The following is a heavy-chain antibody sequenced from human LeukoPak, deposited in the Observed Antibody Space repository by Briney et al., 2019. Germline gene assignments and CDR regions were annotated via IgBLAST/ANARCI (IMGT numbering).Heavy chain of an antibody. J-gene: IGHJ6*02. D-gene: IGHD6-19*01. CDR2: MWFDGTKK. Sequence: PGGSLRHSCAASGFTFSSYGMHWVRQAPGKGLEWVAVMWFDGTKKYYADSVKGRFTISRDNSKNTLFLQMNRLRAEDTAVYYCARDSVSGSYSSGCCYYGLDVWGQGTTVTVSS. CDR3: ARDSVSGSYSSGCCYYGLDV. V-gene: IGHV3-33*01. CDR1: GFTFSSYG.